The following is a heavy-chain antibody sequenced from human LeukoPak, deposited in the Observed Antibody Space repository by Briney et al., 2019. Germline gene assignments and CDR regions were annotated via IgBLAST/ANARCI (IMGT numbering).Heavy chain of an antibody. Sequence: GGSLRLSCAASGFTFSSCWMGWVRQAPGKGLEWVASIKQDGSEKDYVDSVKGRFTISRDNAKNSLYLQMDSLRAEDTAVYYCARDRRRPVSPDTIFGVVIIPYMDVWGKGTTVTVSS. CDR3: ARDRRRPVSPDTIFGVVIIPYMDV. V-gene: IGHV3-7*01. D-gene: IGHD3-3*01. CDR1: GFTFSSCW. J-gene: IGHJ6*03. CDR2: IKQDGSEK.